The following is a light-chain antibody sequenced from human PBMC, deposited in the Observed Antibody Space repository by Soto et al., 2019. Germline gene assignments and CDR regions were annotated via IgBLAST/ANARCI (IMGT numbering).Light chain of an antibody. Sequence: DIQMTQSPSSLSASVGDRVTITCRTSQSISSYLNWYQQKPGEAPKLLIYAASTLQSGVPSRFSGSGSGTEFTLTITRLQPEDLATYYCQQLNSFPITFGQGTRLEI. CDR3: QQLNSFPIT. J-gene: IGKJ5*01. CDR1: QSISSY. V-gene: IGKV1-9*01. CDR2: AAS.